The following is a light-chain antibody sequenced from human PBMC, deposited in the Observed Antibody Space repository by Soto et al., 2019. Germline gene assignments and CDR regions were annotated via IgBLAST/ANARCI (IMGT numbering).Light chain of an antibody. J-gene: IGKJ3*01. CDR3: QQYGSSLLFT. CDR2: KAS. Sequence: DIQMTQSPSTLSASVGDRVTITCRASQSISTWLAWYQQKPGRAPKLLIYKASSLESGGPSRFSGSGSGTDFTLTISRLEPEDFAVYYCQQYGSSLLFTFGPGTKVDIK. CDR1: QSISTW. V-gene: IGKV1-5*03.